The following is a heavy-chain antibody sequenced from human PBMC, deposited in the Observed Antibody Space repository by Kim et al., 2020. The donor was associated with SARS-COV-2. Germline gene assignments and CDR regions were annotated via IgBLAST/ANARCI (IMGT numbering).Heavy chain of an antibody. D-gene: IGHD3-22*01. CDR2: IYYSGST. Sequence: SETLSLTCTVSGGSISSGGYYWSWIRQHPGKGLEWIGYIYYSGSTYYNPSHKSRVTISVDTSKNQFSLKLSSVTAADTAVYYCARGGYYYDSSGHFDYWGQGTLVTVSS. J-gene: IGHJ4*02. CDR1: GGSISSGGYY. CDR3: ARGGYYYDSSGHFDY. V-gene: IGHV4-31*03.